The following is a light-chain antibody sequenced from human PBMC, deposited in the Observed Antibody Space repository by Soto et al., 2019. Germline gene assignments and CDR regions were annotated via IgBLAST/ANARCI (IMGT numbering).Light chain of an antibody. V-gene: IGLV2-14*01. CDR1: SSDVGGYKY. J-gene: IGLJ1*01. CDR2: DVT. CDR3: SSYRSSSSYV. Sequence: QSALTQPASVSGSPGQSITISCTGTSSDVGGYKYVSWYQQHPDKAPKLIIYDVTNRPSGISNRFSGPKSGNTASLTISGLQAECEADYYCSSYRSSSSYVFGTGTKLTVL.